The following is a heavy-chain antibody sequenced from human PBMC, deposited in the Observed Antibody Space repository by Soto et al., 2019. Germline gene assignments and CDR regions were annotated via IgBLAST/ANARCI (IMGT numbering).Heavy chain of an antibody. CDR1: GGSISSYY. CDR3: ARGGLLWFGEKLPFAVPV. D-gene: IGHD3-10*01. Sequence: PSETLSLTCTVSGGSISSYYWSWIRQPPGKGLEWIGYIYYSGSTNYNPSLKSRVTISVDTSKNQFSLKLSSVTAADTAVYYCARGGLLWFGEKLPFAVPVWGQGTTVTVS. V-gene: IGHV4-59*01. CDR2: IYYSGST. J-gene: IGHJ6*02.